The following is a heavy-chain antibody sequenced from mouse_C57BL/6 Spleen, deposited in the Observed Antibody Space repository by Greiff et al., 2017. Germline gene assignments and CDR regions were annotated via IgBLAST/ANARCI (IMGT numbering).Heavy chain of an antibody. V-gene: IGHV1-53*01. CDR1: GYTFTSYW. CDR3: AREDSYFDD. CDR2: INPSNGST. Sequence: VQLQQPGTELVKPGASVKLSCKASGYTFTSYWMHWVKQRPGQGLEWIGKINPSNGSTNYNEKFKSKATLTVDKSSSTAYMQLSSLTSEDSAVYNCAREDSYFDDWGQGTTLTVSS. J-gene: IGHJ2*01.